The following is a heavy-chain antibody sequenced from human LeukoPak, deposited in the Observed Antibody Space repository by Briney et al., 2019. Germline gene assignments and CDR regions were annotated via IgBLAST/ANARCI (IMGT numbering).Heavy chain of an antibody. J-gene: IGHJ4*02. D-gene: IGHD1-26*01. CDR1: GDSVSSNSAA. V-gene: IGHV6-1*01. CDR3: AKGRWALFDC. CDR2: TYYRSKWYN. Sequence: SQTLSLTFDISGDSVSSNSAAWNWIRQSPSRGLEWLGRTYYRSKWYNDYAISVKSRMTINADTSKNQFSLQLNSVTREDTAVYYCAKGRWALFDCWGQGTLVIVSS.